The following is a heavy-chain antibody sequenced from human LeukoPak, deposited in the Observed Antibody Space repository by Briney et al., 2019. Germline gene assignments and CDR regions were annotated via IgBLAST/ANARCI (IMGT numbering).Heavy chain of an antibody. CDR1: GGSISSGGYY. D-gene: IGHD3-10*01. J-gene: IGHJ4*02. CDR3: ARSYYYGSGSYGLDY. CDR2: IYHSGST. V-gene: IGHV4-30-2*02. Sequence: PSQTLSLTCTVSGGSISSGGYYWSWIRQPPGKGLEWIGYIYHSGSTYYNPSLKSLVTISVDTSKNQFSLKLSSVTAADTAVYYCARSYYYGSGSYGLDYWGQGTLVTVSS.